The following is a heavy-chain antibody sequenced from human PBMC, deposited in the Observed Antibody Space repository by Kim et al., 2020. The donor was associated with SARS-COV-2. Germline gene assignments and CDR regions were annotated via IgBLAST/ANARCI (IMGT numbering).Heavy chain of an antibody. V-gene: IGHV4-59*13. J-gene: IGHJ3*02. CDR3: AREGLGYCSGGSCYRAFDI. CDR1: GGSISSYY. CDR2: IYYSGST. Sequence: SETLSLTCTVSGGSISSYYWSWIRQPPGKGLEWIGYIYYSGSTNYNSSLKSRVTISVDTSKNQFSLKLSSVTAADTAVYYCAREGLGYCSGGSCYRAFDIWGQGTMVTVSS. D-gene: IGHD2-15*01.